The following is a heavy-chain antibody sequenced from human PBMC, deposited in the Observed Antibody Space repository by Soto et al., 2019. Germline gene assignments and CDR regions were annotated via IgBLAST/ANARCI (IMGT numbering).Heavy chain of an antibody. CDR1: GGSISSYY. CDR2: IYYRGST. V-gene: IGHV4-59*08. CDR3: ARRYGGNLEY. D-gene: IGHD1-26*01. Sequence: SETLSLTCTVSGGSISSYYWTWIRQPPGKGLEWIGYIYYRGSTNYNPSLKSRVTISVDTSKNQFSLKLSSVTAADTAVYYCARRYGGNLEYWGQGTLVTVSS. J-gene: IGHJ4*02.